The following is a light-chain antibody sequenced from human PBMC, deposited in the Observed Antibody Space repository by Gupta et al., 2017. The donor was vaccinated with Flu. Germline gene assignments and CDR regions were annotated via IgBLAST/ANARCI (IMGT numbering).Light chain of an antibody. Sequence: TGTSSDVGSYNLVSWYQQHPGKAPKLMIYEGSKRPSGVSNRFSGSKSGNTASLTISGLQAEDEADYYCCSYADEVFGGGTKLTVL. V-gene: IGLV2-23*01. CDR3: CSYADEV. CDR2: EGS. CDR1: SSDVGSYNL. J-gene: IGLJ2*01.